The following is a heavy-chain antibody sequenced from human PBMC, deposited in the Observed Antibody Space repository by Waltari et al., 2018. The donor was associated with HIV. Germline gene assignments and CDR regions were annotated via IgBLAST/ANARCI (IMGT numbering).Heavy chain of an antibody. V-gene: IGHV1-46*01. CDR2: IDPRGGST. Sequence: QVVLVQSGAEVKKPGASVQVSCKASGYTFSNYYMNWVRQAPGQGLEWMGRIDPRGGSTTYAQRFQGRLTMTWDTSTGTFFMKFSSLRSDDTAVYYCARDSSISARRGFDPWGQGTLVTVSS. CDR1: GYTFSNYY. CDR3: ARDSSISARRGFDP. D-gene: IGHD6-6*01. J-gene: IGHJ5*02.